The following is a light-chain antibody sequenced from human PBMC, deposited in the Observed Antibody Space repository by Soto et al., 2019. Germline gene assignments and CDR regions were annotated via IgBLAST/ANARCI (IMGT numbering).Light chain of an antibody. CDR2: DVN. J-gene: IGLJ2*01. CDR1: SSDVGGYNY. CDR3: TAFAGCNNLGV. Sequence: QSALTQPPSASGSPGQSVTISCTGTSSDVGGYNYVSWYQQHPGKAPKLMIYDVNKRPSGVPDRFSGSKSGNTASLTVSGLKAEDEADYYCTAFAGCNNLGVVGGGTKLTVL. V-gene: IGLV2-8*01.